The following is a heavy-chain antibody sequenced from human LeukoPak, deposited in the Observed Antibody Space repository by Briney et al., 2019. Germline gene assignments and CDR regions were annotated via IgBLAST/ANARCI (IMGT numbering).Heavy chain of an antibody. Sequence: ASVKVSCKASGYTFTSYYMHWVRQAPGQGLGWMGIINPSGGITRYAQKFQGRVTMARDTSTSAFYMELSSLRSEDTAVYYCARRPDSYYYGMDVWGQGTMVTVSS. CDR1: GYTFTSYY. J-gene: IGHJ6*02. CDR2: INPSGGIT. CDR3: ARRPDSYYYGMDV. V-gene: IGHV1-46*01.